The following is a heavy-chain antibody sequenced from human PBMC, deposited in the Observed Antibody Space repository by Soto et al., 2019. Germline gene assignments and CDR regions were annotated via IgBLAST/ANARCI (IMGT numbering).Heavy chain of an antibody. CDR3: AHRWYSSSWWGKTDYFDY. CDR1: GFSLSTSGVG. D-gene: IGHD6-13*01. Sequence: SGPTLVNPTQTLTLTCTFSGFSLSTSGVGVGWIRQPPGKALEWLALIYWDDDKRYSPSLKSRLTITKDTSKNQVVLTMTNMDPVDTATYYCAHRWYSSSWWGKTDYFDYWGQGTLVTVSS. J-gene: IGHJ4*02. V-gene: IGHV2-5*02. CDR2: IYWDDDK.